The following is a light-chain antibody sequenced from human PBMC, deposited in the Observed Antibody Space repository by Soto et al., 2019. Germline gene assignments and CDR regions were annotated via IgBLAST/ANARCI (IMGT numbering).Light chain of an antibody. V-gene: IGKV3D-15*01. CDR1: QSVNIN. CDR2: GAS. CDR3: QQYKDWPPLT. J-gene: IGKJ4*01. Sequence: EIAMTQSPVTLSASPGERVTLSCRASQSVNINLAWYQQRPGQAPRVLIYGASNRPSGIPDRFSGSGSGTDFTLTISSLEPDDFALYYCQQYKDWPPLTFGGGTRVEIK.